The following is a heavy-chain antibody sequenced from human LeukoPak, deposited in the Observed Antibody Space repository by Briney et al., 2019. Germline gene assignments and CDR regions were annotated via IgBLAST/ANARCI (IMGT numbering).Heavy chain of an antibody. Sequence: QTGGSLRLSCAASGFTFSSYAMSWVRQVPGKGLEWVSAISGSGGSTYYADSVKGRFTISRDNSKNTLYLQMNSLRAEDTAVYYCAKDLMWAQGGSGWYRNAFDIWGQGTMVTVSS. D-gene: IGHD6-19*01. CDR1: GFTFSSYA. CDR2: ISGSGGST. J-gene: IGHJ3*02. V-gene: IGHV3-23*01. CDR3: AKDLMWAQGGSGWYRNAFDI.